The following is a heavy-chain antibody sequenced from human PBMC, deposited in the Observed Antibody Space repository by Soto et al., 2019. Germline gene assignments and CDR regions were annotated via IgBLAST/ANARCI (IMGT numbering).Heavy chain of an antibody. D-gene: IGHD6-13*01. CDR2: INPNSGGT. Sequence: ASVKVSCKASGYTFTGYYMHWVRQAPGQGLEWMGWINPNSGGTSYAQKFQGWVTMTRDTSISTAYMELSRLRSDDTAVYYCARGVTGIPRPSDAFDIWGQGTMVTVSS. CDR3: ARGVTGIPRPSDAFDI. V-gene: IGHV1-2*04. CDR1: GYTFTGYY. J-gene: IGHJ3*02.